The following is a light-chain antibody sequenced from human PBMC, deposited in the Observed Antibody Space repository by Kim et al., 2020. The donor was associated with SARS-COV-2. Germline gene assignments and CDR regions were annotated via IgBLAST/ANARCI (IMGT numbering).Light chain of an antibody. J-gene: IGLJ2*01. V-gene: IGLV3-21*04. CDR3: QVGDSSSDHVV. Sequence: SYELAQPPSVSVAPGKTARITCGGNNIGSKSVHWYQQKPGQAPVLVIYYDSDRPSGIPERFSGSNSGNTATLTINRVEAGDEADYYCQVGDSSSDHVVFGGGTQLTVL. CDR2: YDS. CDR1: NIGSKS.